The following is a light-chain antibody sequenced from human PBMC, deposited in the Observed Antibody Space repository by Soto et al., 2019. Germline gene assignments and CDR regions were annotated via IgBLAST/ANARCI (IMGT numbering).Light chain of an antibody. J-gene: IGKJ1*01. V-gene: IGKV4-1*01. CDR2: WAS. Sequence: DIVMTQSPNSLAVSLGERATINCKSSQSVLYSSNNKNYLVWYQQKPGQPPKLLIHWASTRESGVPDRFSGSGSGTDFTLTISNLQAEDVAVYYCHQYYSTPWTFGHGTKVEI. CDR1: QSVLYSSNNKNY. CDR3: HQYYSTPWT.